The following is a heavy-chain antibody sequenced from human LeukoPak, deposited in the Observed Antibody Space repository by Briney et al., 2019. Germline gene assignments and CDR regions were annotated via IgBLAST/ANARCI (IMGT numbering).Heavy chain of an antibody. V-gene: IGHV3-7*01. Sequence: PGGSLRLSCAASGFTFSSCWMSWVRQAPGKGLEWVANIKQDGSEKYYVDSVKGRFTISRDNAKNSLYLQMNSLRAEDTAVYYCARSSGSGSYTPYYYYGMDVWGQGTTVTVSS. CDR1: GFTFSSCW. CDR2: IKQDGSEK. CDR3: ARSSGSGSYTPYYYYGMDV. D-gene: IGHD3-10*01. J-gene: IGHJ6*02.